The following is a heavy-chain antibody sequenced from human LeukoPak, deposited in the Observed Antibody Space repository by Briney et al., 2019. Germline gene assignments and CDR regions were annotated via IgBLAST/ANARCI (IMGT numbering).Heavy chain of an antibody. Sequence: GGSLRLSCAASGFTFSSYWMSWVRQAPGKGLEWVANIKQDGSEKYYVDSVKGRFTISRDNAKNSLYLQMNSLRAEDTAVYYCARGPDTIFGVVIFNRAFDIWGQGTMVTVSS. CDR3: ARGPDTIFGVVIFNRAFDI. D-gene: IGHD3-3*01. CDR1: GFTFSSYW. V-gene: IGHV3-7*01. CDR2: IKQDGSEK. J-gene: IGHJ3*02.